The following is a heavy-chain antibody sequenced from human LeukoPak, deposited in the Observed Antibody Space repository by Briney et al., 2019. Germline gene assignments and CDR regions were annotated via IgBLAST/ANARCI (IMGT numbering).Heavy chain of an antibody. CDR3: ARGPAYSNYGAYYYYYIDV. CDR1: GDTLTRDN. Sequence: GSVSVFCVPSGDTLTRDNTRGGSHGPEEGDERVGWMNIKSGITGYAQKFQCRVTITSHTSIITAYMELSSLRSEHTAVYYCARGPAYSNYGAYYYYYIDVWGKGTTVTVSS. V-gene: IGHV1-8*03. CDR2: MNIKSGIT. J-gene: IGHJ6*03. D-gene: IGHD4-11*01.